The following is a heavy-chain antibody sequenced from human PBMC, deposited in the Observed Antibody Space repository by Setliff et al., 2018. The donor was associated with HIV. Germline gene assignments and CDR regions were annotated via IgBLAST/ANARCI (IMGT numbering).Heavy chain of an antibody. Sequence: SETLSLTCSVSGCSLVSSSCYWGLVRQPPGKGLEWIGSTYFRGGTYNNPSLENRFRISIDTSEHQISLKLYSVTAADTAIYSCGRHRVAARPSYFDLWGQGTRVTVSS. CDR3: GRHRVAARPSYFDL. V-gene: IGHV4-39*01. D-gene: IGHD6-6*01. CDR1: GCSLVSSSCY. CDR2: TYFRGGT. J-gene: IGHJ4*02.